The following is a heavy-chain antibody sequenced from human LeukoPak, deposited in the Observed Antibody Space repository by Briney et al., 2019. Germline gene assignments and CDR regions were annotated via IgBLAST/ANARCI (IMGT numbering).Heavy chain of an antibody. V-gene: IGHV1-2*02. J-gene: IGHJ4*02. CDR3: AGGDIVVVVASTEYYFDY. Sequence: ASVKVSCKVSGYTFTGYYMHWVRQAPGQGLEWMGWITPKSGGTNYAQKFQGRVTMTRDTSISTAYMELSRLTSDDTAVYYCAGGDIVVVVASTEYYFDYWGQGTLVTVSS. CDR2: ITPKSGGT. CDR1: GYTFTGYY. D-gene: IGHD2-15*01.